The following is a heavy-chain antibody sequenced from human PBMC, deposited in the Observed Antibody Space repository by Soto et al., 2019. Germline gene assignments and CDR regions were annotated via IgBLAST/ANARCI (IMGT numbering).Heavy chain of an antibody. CDR1: GFSFSHYC. Sequence: EVQLVESGGGLVQPGGSLRLSCAASGFSFSHYCMSWVRQAPGKGLEWVANIKQDGSEKYDVDSVKGRFTISRDNAKNSMFLQMDSLRDEDTAVYYCARVPSTQDIWSYGVGGKYYYYYMDVWGKGTTVTVSS. CDR2: IKQDGSEK. CDR3: ARVPSTQDIWSYGVGGKYYYYYMDV. J-gene: IGHJ6*03. V-gene: IGHV3-7*04. D-gene: IGHD1-7*01.